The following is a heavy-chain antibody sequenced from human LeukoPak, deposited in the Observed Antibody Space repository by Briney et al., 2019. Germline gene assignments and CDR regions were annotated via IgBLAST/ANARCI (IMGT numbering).Heavy chain of an antibody. Sequence: ASVTVSCKASGYTFTGYYMHWVRQALGPGLEWMGRINPNSGGKNYTQKFQGRVTMTRDTSISTAYMELSRLRSDDTAVYYCARDSTMIVGTPGYWGQGTLVTVSS. CDR2: INPNSGGK. CDR1: GYTFTGYY. V-gene: IGHV1-2*06. D-gene: IGHD3-22*01. J-gene: IGHJ4*02. CDR3: ARDSTMIVGTPGY.